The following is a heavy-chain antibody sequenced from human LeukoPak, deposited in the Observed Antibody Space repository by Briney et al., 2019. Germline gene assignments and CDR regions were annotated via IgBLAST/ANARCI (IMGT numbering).Heavy chain of an antibody. CDR2: IIPIFGTA. V-gene: IGHV1-69*13. J-gene: IGHJ1*01. D-gene: IGHD4-17*01. Sequence: GASVKVSCKASGGTFSSYAISWVRQAPGQGLEWMGGIIPIFGTANYAQKFQGRVTITADESTSTAYMELSSLRSEDTAVYYCASTTVTSGAEYFQHWGQGTLVTVSS. CDR1: GGTFSSYA. CDR3: ASTTVTSGAEYFQH.